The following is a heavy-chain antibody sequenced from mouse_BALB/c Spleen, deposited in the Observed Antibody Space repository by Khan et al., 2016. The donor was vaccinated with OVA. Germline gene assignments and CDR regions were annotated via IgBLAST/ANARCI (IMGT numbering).Heavy chain of an antibody. CDR3: TGPSNYGKPWFTY. CDR2: ISSTGTYT. V-gene: IGHV5-9*02. CDR1: GFAFNSYD. J-gene: IGHJ3*01. D-gene: IGHD1-1*02. Sequence: EVELVESGGGLVKPGGSLKLSCEVSGFAFNSYDMSWVRQTPEKRLEWVATISSTGTYTYYPDSVKGRFTISRDTARNTLYLQMSSLRSEDTALYYGTGPSNYGKPWFTYGGQGTLVTVSA.